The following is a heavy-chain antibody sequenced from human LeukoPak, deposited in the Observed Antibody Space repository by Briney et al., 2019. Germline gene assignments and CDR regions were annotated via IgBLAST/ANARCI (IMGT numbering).Heavy chain of an antibody. Sequence: GGSLRLSCAASGFTFDDYAMHWVRQAPGKGLEWVSGISWNSGSIGYADSVKGRFTISRDNAKNSLYLQMNSLRAEDTALYYCAKDRTAVASEAFDIWGQGTMVTVSS. J-gene: IGHJ3*02. CDR2: ISWNSGSI. D-gene: IGHD6-13*01. CDR1: GFTFDDYA. CDR3: AKDRTAVASEAFDI. V-gene: IGHV3-9*01.